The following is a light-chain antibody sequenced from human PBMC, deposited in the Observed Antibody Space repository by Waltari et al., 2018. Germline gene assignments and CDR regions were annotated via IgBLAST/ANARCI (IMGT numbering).Light chain of an antibody. J-gene: IGKJ3*01. Sequence: DIQMTQSPSSLSASVGDRVTITCQASQDISNYLNWYQQKPGKAPRLLIYDASNLETGVRSRFSGSGSGTDFTFTISSLQPEDIATYYCQQYDNLPVFGPGTKVDIK. CDR2: DAS. CDR1: QDISNY. CDR3: QQYDNLPV. V-gene: IGKV1-33*01.